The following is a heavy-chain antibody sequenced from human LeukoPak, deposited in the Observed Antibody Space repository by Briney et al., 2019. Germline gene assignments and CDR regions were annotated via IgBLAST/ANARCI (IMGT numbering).Heavy chain of an antibody. CDR3: AIDNSWGSILTGIED. J-gene: IGHJ4*02. V-gene: IGHV1-24*01. Sequence: ASVKVSCKVSGYTLTELSMHWVRQAPGKGLEWMGGFDPEDGETIYAQKFQGRVTMTEDTSTDTAYMDLSSLRSEDTAVYYCAIDNSWGSILTGIEDWGQGTLVTVSS. CDR2: FDPEDGET. D-gene: IGHD3-9*01. CDR1: GYTLTELS.